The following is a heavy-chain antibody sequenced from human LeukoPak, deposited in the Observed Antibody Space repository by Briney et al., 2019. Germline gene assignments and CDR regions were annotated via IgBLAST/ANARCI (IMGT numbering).Heavy chain of an antibody. J-gene: IGHJ4*02. D-gene: IGHD1-26*01. Sequence: GGSLRLSCAASGFTVSSNYMSWVRQAPGKGLEWVSVIYSGGTTYYADSVKGRFTISRDRAKNTLYLQMNGLRADDTAVYYCATSLYSGTKLDYWGEGTLVTVSS. CDR2: IYSGGTT. V-gene: IGHV3-53*01. CDR3: ATSLYSGTKLDY. CDR1: GFTVSSNY.